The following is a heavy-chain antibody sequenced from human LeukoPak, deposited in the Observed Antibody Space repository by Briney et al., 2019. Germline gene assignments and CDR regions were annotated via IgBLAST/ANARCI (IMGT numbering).Heavy chain of an antibody. D-gene: IGHD3-10*01. J-gene: IGHJ6*02. V-gene: IGHV3-30*03. Sequence: GRSLRLSCAASGFTFSSYGMHWVRQAPGKGLEWVAVISYDGSNKYYADSVKGRFTISRDNSKNTLYLQMNSLRAEDTAVYYCASLQGLYYYGSGTGYYYGMDVWGQGTTVTVSS. CDR1: GFTFSSYG. CDR2: ISYDGSNK. CDR3: ASLQGLYYYGSGTGYYYGMDV.